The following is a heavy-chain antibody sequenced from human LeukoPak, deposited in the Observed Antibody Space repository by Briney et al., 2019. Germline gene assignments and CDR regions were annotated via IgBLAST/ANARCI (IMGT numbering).Heavy chain of an antibody. J-gene: IGHJ2*01. CDR3: ATDLGGAPLDWYFDL. Sequence: GSVKVSCKVSGYTLTELSMHWVRQAPGKGLEWMGGFDPEDGETIYAQKFQGRVTMTEDTSTDTAYMELSSLRSEDTAVYYCATDLGGAPLDWYFDLWGRGTLVTVSS. D-gene: IGHD3-16*01. CDR1: GYTLTELS. CDR2: FDPEDGET. V-gene: IGHV1-24*01.